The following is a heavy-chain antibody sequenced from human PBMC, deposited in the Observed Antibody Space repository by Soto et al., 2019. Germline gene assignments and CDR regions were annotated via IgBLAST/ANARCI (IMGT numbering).Heavy chain of an antibody. Sequence: GGSLRLSCAASGFTFTRYWMHWVRQAPGEGLVWVSRINSDGTTTNYAESVTGRFTISRDNAKNTVYLQMNSLRAEDTAVYYCARGIKNYYGVDVWGQGTTVTVSS. J-gene: IGHJ6*02. CDR3: ARGIKNYYGVDV. CDR1: GFTFTRYW. CDR2: INSDGTTT. V-gene: IGHV3-74*01.